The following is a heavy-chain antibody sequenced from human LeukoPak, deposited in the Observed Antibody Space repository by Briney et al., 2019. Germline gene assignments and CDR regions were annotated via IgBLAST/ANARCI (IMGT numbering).Heavy chain of an antibody. CDR1: GGTFSSYA. CDR2: IIPISGTA. V-gene: IGHV1-69*13. J-gene: IGHJ4*02. CDR3: ARDFSSWYERPHTGFDY. D-gene: IGHD6-13*01. Sequence: SVKVSCTASGGTFSSYAISWVRQAPGQGLEWMGGIIPISGTANYAQKFQGRVTITADESTSTAYMELSSLRSEDTAVYYCARDFSSWYERPHTGFDYWGQGTLVTVSS.